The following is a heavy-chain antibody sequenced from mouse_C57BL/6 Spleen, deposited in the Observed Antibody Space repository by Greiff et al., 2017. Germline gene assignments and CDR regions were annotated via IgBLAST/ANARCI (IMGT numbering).Heavy chain of an antibody. D-gene: IGHD2-3*01. Sequence: EVKLLESGGGLVQPGGSLSLSCAASGFTFTDYYMSWVRQPPGKALEWLGFIRNKANGYTTEYSASVKGRFTISRDNSQSILYLQMNALRAEDSATYYCARFRDPRWAMDYWGQGTSVTVSS. CDR2: IRNKANGYTT. CDR1: GFTFTDYY. J-gene: IGHJ4*01. V-gene: IGHV7-3*01. CDR3: ARFRDPRWAMDY.